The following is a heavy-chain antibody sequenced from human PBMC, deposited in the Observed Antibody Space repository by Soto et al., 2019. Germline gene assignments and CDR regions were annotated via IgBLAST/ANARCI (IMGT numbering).Heavy chain of an antibody. J-gene: IGHJ5*02. CDR1: GYSFTSYW. Sequence: GESLKISCQGSGYSFTSYWIGWVRQMHGKGLEWMGIIYPGDSDTRYSPSFQGQVTISADKSISTAYLQWSSLKASDPAMYYCARLRVLVTAFNWFDPWGQGTLVTVSS. D-gene: IGHD2-21*02. CDR3: ARLRVLVTAFNWFDP. V-gene: IGHV5-51*01. CDR2: IYPGDSDT.